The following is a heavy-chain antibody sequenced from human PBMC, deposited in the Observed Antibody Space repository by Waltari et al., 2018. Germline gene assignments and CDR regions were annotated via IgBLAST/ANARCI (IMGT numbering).Heavy chain of an antibody. Sequence: VQLVQSGAEVKKPGASVKVACKASGYTLTSFYIYWVRQAAGQGLEWMGWMNPDSGNTGYAQKFQGRVTMTRDTSISTAYMELSSLRSEDTAVYYCAREFYYSDAFTGDWGQGTLVTVSS. D-gene: IGHD4-17*01. CDR1: GYTLTSFY. CDR2: MNPDSGNT. J-gene: IGHJ4*02. V-gene: IGHV1-8*01. CDR3: AREFYYSDAFTGD.